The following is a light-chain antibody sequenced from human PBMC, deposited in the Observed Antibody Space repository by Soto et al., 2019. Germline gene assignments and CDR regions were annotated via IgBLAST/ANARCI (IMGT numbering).Light chain of an antibody. J-gene: IGLJ1*01. CDR1: SSDVGGYNY. CDR2: DVS. V-gene: IGLV2-14*01. CDR3: SSYTSSSYA. Sequence: QSVLTQPASVSGSPGQSITISCTGTSSDVGGYNYVSWYQQHPGKAPKLMIYDVSNRPSGVSNRFSGSKSGNTASLTIPGLQAEDEADYYCSSYTSSSYAFGTGTKVTVL.